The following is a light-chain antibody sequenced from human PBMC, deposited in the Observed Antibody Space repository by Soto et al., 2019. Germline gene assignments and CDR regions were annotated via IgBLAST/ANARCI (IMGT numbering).Light chain of an antibody. CDR1: QTVSSNY. CDR3: QQFGSPCT. V-gene: IGKV3-20*01. J-gene: IGKJ2*02. CDR2: GAS. Sequence: EIVLTQSPGTLSLSPGERATLSCRAGQTVSSNYLAWYQQKPGQAPRLLIHGASNRATGIPDRFSGSGSGTDFTLTISRLEPEDSAVYYCQQFGSPCTFGQGTRLEI.